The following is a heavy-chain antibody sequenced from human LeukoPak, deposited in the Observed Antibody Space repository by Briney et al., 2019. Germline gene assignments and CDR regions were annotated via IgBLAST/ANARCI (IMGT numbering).Heavy chain of an antibody. Sequence: PSETLSLTCGVSGGSFINQFWNWLRQAPGQGLEWIGDINHNRVTNYNPSLKSRVTISADTSKSHSLMSAPAADTAVYFWCWHYFCGSFDSWGQGTLVTVSS. V-gene: IGHV4-34*01. D-gene: IGHD3-16*01. CDR3: CWHYFCGSFDS. CDR2: INHNRVT. CDR1: GGSFINQF. J-gene: IGHJ4*02.